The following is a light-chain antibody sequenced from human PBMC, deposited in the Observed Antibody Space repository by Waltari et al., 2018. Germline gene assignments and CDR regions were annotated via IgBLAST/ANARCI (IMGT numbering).Light chain of an antibody. J-gene: IGLJ3*02. CDR3: LLYYGGTWV. CDR2: SSV. CDR1: TGTVSHDFY. V-gene: IGLV7-43*01. Sequence: QIVVTQEPSVTVSPGGTVTLTCASSTGTVSHDFYPNWFQQKPGQAPRSLIHSSVAKHSWTPARFSGSLLGGKARLTLSGVWPEDEADYYCLLYYGGTWVFGGGTKLTV.